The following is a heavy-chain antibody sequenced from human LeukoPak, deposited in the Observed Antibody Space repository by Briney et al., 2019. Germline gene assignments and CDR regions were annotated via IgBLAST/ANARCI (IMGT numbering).Heavy chain of an antibody. CDR2: IYTSGST. J-gene: IGHJ4*02. V-gene: IGHV4-4*07. D-gene: IGHD3-10*01. CDR1: GGSISSYY. CDR3: ARGGDYGSGSYYRN. Sequence: TETLSLTCIVSGGSISSYYWSWIRQPAGKGLEWIGRIYTSGSTNYNPSLKSRVTMSVDTSKNQFSLKLSSVTAADTAVYYCARGGDYGSGSYYRNWGQGTPVTVSS.